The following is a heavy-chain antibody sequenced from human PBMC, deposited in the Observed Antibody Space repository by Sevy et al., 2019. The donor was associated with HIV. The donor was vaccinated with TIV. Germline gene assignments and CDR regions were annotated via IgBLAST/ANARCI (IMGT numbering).Heavy chain of an antibody. CDR2: ISYSGRT. V-gene: IGHV4-31*03. CDR3: ARANAYLTSDAFDL. J-gene: IGHJ3*01. Sequence: SETLSLTCTVSGGSISSLNYYWTWIRQHPGKGLEWIGYISYSGRTNYNPSPKSRLTISLDTSKNQFSLRLSSVTAADTALFYCARANAYLTSDAFDLWGQGTMVTVSS. D-gene: IGHD1-26*01. CDR1: GGSISSLNYY.